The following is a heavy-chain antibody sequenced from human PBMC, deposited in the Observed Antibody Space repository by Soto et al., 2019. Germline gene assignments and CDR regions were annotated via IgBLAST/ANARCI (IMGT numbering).Heavy chain of an antibody. Sequence: QVQLVQSGAEVKKPGSSVKVSCKASGATFSSYAISWVRQAPGQGLEWMGGIIPIFGTANYAQKFQGRVTISADEYTSTAYMELSSLRSEDTAVYYCARVEDTAMRQLVYYWGQGTLVTVSS. CDR2: IIPIFGTA. CDR1: GATFSSYA. CDR3: ARVEDTAMRQLVYY. D-gene: IGHD5-18*01. V-gene: IGHV1-69*01. J-gene: IGHJ4*02.